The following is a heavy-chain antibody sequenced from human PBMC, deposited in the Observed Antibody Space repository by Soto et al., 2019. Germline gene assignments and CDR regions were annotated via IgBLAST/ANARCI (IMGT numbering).Heavy chain of an antibody. CDR2: ISGSGGST. CDR3: AKDSDYIVATPSAFDI. J-gene: IGHJ3*02. D-gene: IGHD5-12*01. Sequence: EVQLLESGGGLVQPGGSLRLSCAASGFTFSSYAMSWVRQAPGKGLEWVSAISGSGGSTYYADSVKGRFTISRDNSKSTLYLQMNSLRAEDTAVYYCAKDSDYIVATPSAFDIWGQGTMVTVSS. V-gene: IGHV3-23*01. CDR1: GFTFSSYA.